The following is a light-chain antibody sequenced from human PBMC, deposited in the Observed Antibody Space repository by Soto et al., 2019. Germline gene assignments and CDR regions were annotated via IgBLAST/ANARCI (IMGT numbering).Light chain of an antibody. CDR1: QDISNY. CDR2: EAS. Sequence: DLQMTQSPSSLSASVGDRVTITCQASQDISNYLNWYQQKLGKAPKLLIYEASNLETGVPSRFSGSGSGTDFTFTIRSLQPEDIATYYCQQYDTLVTFGGGTKVEIK. V-gene: IGKV1-33*01. J-gene: IGKJ4*01. CDR3: QQYDTLVT.